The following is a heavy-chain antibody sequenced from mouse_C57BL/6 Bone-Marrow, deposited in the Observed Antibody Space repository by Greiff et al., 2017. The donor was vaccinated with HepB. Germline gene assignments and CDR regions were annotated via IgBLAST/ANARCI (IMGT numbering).Heavy chain of an antibody. J-gene: IGHJ3*01. Sequence: QVQLQHPGAELVKPGASVKLSCKASGYTFTSYWMQWVKQRPGQGLEWIGEIDPSDSYTNYNQKFKGKATLTVDTSSSTAYMQLSSLTSEDSAVYYCARSTTVVSYWGQGTLVTVSA. V-gene: IGHV1-50*01. CDR2: IDPSDSYT. D-gene: IGHD1-1*01. CDR1: GYTFTSYW. CDR3: ARSTTVVSY.